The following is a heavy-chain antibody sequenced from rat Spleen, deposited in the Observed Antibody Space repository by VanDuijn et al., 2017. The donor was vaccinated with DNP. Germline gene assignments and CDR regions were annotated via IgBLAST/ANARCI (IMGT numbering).Heavy chain of an antibody. CDR1: GFTFSSYW. CDR2: INTDGGST. D-gene: IGHD1-4*01. Sequence: EVQLVETGGGLVQPGRSLKLSCAASGFTFSSYWMYWIRQAPGKGLEWVSSINTDGGSTYYPDSVKGRFTISRDNAENTVYLQMNSLRSEDTATYYCAKATRGPFDYWGQGVTVTVSS. J-gene: IGHJ2*01. CDR3: AKATRGPFDY. V-gene: IGHV5-58*01.